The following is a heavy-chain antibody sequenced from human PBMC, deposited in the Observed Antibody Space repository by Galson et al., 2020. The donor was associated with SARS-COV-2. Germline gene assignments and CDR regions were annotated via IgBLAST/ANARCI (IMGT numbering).Heavy chain of an antibody. D-gene: IGHD2-2*01. J-gene: IGHJ4*02. Sequence: GESLKISCAASGFTVSNEYMSWVRQAAGKGLEWVTIIYSGTGGSVFYSDSVNGRFTISRDDFNNMLYLQMSNLRAEDTATYYCARGHCSTFSCHEFDSWGQGTLVTVSS. CDR3: ARGHCSTFSCHEFDS. CDR2: IYSGTGGSV. V-gene: IGHV3-66*01. CDR1: GFTVSNEY.